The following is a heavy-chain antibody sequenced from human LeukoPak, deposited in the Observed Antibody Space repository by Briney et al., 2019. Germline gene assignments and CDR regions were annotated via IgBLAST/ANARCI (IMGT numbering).Heavy chain of an antibody. CDR2: IYYSGST. CDR1: GGSISSYY. J-gene: IGHJ5*02. V-gene: IGHV4-59*01. Sequence: PSETLSLTCTVSGGSISSYYWSWIRQPPGKGLEWIGYIYYSGSTNYNPSLKSRVTISVDTSKNQFSLKLSSVTAADTAVYYCARDQAGIAAAGSWFDPWGQGTLVTVSS. CDR3: ARDQAGIAAAGSWFDP. D-gene: IGHD6-13*01.